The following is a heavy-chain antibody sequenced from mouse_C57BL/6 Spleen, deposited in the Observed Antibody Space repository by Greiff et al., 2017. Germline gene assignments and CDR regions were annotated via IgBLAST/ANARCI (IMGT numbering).Heavy chain of an antibody. CDR1: GYTFTSYG. CDR3: ARLDHKLPSIDY. V-gene: IGHV1-81*01. J-gene: IGHJ2*01. Sequence: QVQLKESGAELARPGASVKLSCKASGYTFTSYGISWVKQRTGQGLEWIGEIYPRSGNTNYNEKFKGKATLTADKSSSTACMELRSLTSDDSAVYFCARLDHKLPSIDYWGQGTTLTVSS. D-gene: IGHD2-1*01. CDR2: IYPRSGNT.